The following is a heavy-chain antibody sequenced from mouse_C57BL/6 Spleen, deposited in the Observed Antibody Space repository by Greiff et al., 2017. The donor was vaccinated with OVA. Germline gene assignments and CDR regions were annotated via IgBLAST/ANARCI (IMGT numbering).Heavy chain of an antibody. V-gene: IGHV5-17*01. CDR1: GFTFSDYG. D-gene: IGHD4-1*01. CDR3: ARRTGYYAMDY. J-gene: IGHJ4*01. Sequence: EVQLVESGGGLVKPGGSLKLSCAASGFTFSDYGMHWVRQAPEKGLEWVAYISSGSSTIYYADTVKGRFTISRDNAKNTLFLQMTSLRSEDTAMYYCARRTGYYAMDYWGQGTSVTVSS. CDR2: ISSGSSTI.